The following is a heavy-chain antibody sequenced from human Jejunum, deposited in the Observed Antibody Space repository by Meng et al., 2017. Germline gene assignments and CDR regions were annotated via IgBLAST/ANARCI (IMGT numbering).Heavy chain of an antibody. CDR1: GGSVRPTDW. CDR2: ISRSGRV. D-gene: IGHD1/OR15-1a*01. CDR3: ARDPRTNWASRFFDN. V-gene: IGHV4-4*02. J-gene: IGHJ4*02. Sequence: VQRPESGRGLVWSSGPLSLPCLLCGGSVRPTDWWSWVRQPPGKGLEWIGEISRSGRVNYNPSLKGRVTISLDRSMNLFSLKLDSVTAADAAVYYCARDPRTNWASRFFDNWGQGTLVTVSS.